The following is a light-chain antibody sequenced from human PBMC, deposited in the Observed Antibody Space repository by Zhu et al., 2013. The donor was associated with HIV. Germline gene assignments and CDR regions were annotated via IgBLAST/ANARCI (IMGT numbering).Light chain of an antibody. J-gene: IGKJ1*01. V-gene: IGKV3-20*01. Sequence: EIVLTQSPGTLSLSPGERATLSCRASQSVSSSSLAWYQQKPGQAPRLLIYGASSRATGISDRFSGSGSGTDFTLTISRLEPGDFAVYYCQHYGHSLWTFGQGTKVEIK. CDR3: QHYGHSLWT. CDR2: GAS. CDR1: QSVSSSS.